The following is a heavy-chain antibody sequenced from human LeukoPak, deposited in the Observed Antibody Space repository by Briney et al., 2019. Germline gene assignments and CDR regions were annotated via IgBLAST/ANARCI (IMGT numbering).Heavy chain of an antibody. Sequence: GESLKISCKVSGYSFTSYWIGWVRQMPGKGLEWMGIINPRDSDTKYSPSFQGQVTISVDKSISTAYLQWSNLKASDTAMYYCARQSVDGRYTFDYWGQGTLVTVSS. J-gene: IGHJ4*02. CDR1: GYSFTSYW. V-gene: IGHV5-51*01. D-gene: IGHD3-16*02. CDR2: INPRDSDT. CDR3: ARQSVDGRYTFDY.